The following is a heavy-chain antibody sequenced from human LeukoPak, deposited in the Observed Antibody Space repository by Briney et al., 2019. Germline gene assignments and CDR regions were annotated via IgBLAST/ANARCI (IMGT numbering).Heavy chain of an antibody. V-gene: IGHV4-38-2*02. Sequence: SETLSLTCTVSGYSISSGYYWGWIRQPPGKGLEWIGSIYHSGSTYYNPSLKSRVTISVDTSKNQFSLKLSSVTAADTAVYYCARGRYGNFDYWGQGTLVTVSS. D-gene: IGHD4-17*01. J-gene: IGHJ4*02. CDR1: GYSISSGYY. CDR3: ARGRYGNFDY. CDR2: IYHSGST.